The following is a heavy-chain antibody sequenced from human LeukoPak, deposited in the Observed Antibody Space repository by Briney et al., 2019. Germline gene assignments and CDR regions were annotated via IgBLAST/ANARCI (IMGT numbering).Heavy chain of an antibody. V-gene: IGHV3-33*01. D-gene: IGHD5-24*01. J-gene: IGHJ6*02. CDR3: ARGKRDALNYYYYGMDV. CDR2: IWYDGSNK. Sequence: PSGGSLRLSCAASKFTFRNYGMHWVRQAPGKGLEWVGVIWYDGSNKYYADSVKGRFTISRDNSKNTLYLQMNSLRAEDTAVYYCARGKRDALNYYYYGMDVWGQGTTVTVSS. CDR1: KFTFRNYG.